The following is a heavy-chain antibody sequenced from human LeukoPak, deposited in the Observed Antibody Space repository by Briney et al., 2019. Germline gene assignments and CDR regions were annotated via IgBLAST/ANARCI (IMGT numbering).Heavy chain of an antibody. CDR2: ISSSDNSI. Sequence: GGSLRLSCAASGFAFSDYSMNWVRQAPGKGLERVSYISSSDNSIHYADSVKGRFTISRDNAKNSLYLEMNSLRDEDTAMYYCARVHRGYSYGRLDYWGQGTLVTVSS. J-gene: IGHJ4*02. D-gene: IGHD5-18*01. CDR3: ARVHRGYSYGRLDY. V-gene: IGHV3-48*02. CDR1: GFAFSDYS.